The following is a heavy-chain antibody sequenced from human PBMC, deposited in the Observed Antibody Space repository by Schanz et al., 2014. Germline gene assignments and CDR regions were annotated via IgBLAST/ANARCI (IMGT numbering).Heavy chain of an antibody. D-gene: IGHD2-21*02. CDR2: ISDDGSGK. Sequence: QVQLVESGGGLVKPGGSLRLSCAASGFTFSRYGMHWVRQAPGKGLEWVAVISDDGSGKYSADSVKGRFTISRDNSKNMVILQMTSLRAEDTAVYYCARSSDCSWYMDVWGKGTTVTVSS. J-gene: IGHJ6*03. CDR1: GFTFSRYG. V-gene: IGHV3-30*03. CDR3: ARSSDCSWYMDV.